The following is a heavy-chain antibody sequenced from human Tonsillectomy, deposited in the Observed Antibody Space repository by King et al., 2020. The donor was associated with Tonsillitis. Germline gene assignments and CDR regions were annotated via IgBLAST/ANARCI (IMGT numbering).Heavy chain of an antibody. CDR2: ISASNGTT. J-gene: IGHJ6*02. CDR1: GYTFTSYG. CDR3: ARDDYDIVTAYYYYGMDV. D-gene: IGHD3-9*01. Sequence: VQLVESGAEVKKPGASVKVSCKASGYTFTSYGISWVRQAPGQGLEWMGWISASNGTTNYAQKLQVRVTMTPETSTSTAYMELRSLRSDDTAGYYCARDDYDIVTAYYYYGMDVWGQGTTVTVSS. V-gene: IGHV1-18*01.